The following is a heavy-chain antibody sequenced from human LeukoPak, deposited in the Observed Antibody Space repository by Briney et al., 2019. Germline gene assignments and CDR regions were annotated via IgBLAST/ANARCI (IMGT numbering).Heavy chain of an antibody. CDR3: ARDLSPYYYGSGSPWGY. Sequence: ASVKVSCKASGYTFTSYGISWVRQAPGQGLEWMGWISAYNGNTNYAQKFQGRVTMTTDTSTSTAYMELRSLRSDDTAVYYCARDLSPYYYGSGSPWGYWGQGTLVTVSS. D-gene: IGHD3-10*01. V-gene: IGHV1-18*01. J-gene: IGHJ4*02. CDR2: ISAYNGNT. CDR1: GYTFTSYG.